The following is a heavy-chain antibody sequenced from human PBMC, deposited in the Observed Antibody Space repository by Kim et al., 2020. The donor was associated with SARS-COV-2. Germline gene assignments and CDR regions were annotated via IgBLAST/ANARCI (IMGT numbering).Heavy chain of an antibody. V-gene: IGHV1-69*01. D-gene: IGHD2-15*01. CDR3: LVVVAATPESWFDP. J-gene: IGHJ5*02. Sequence: AQKVQGRVTITADESTSTAYMELSSLRSEDTAVYYCLVVVAATPESWFDPWGQGTLVTVSS.